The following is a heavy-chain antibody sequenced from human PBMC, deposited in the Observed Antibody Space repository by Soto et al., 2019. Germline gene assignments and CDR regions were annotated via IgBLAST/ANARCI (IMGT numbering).Heavy chain of an antibody. CDR2: INPNGGTT. CDR1: GYTFTKYF. D-gene: IGHD3-22*01. Sequence: RASVKVSCKASGYTFTKYFIHWVRQAPGQGLEWMGIINPNGGTTTHAQKFQGRVTMTRDTSTSTVYMELSSLRSEDTAVYYCARDGYYDSSGYYPLGYFDYWGQRTLVTVSS. J-gene: IGHJ4*02. V-gene: IGHV1-46*01. CDR3: ARDGYYDSSGYYPLGYFDY.